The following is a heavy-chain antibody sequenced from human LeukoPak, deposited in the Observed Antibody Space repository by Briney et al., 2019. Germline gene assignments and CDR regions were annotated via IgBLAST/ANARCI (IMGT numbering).Heavy chain of an antibody. V-gene: IGHV4-4*07. CDR1: GGSISSYY. Sequence: PSETLSLTCTVSGGSISSYYWSWIRQPAGKGLEWIGRIYTSGSTNYNPSLKSRVTMSVDTSKNQFSLKLSSVTAADTAAYYCARDYSGYDWDWYYDLWGRGTLVTVSS. CDR3: ARDYSGYDWDWYYDL. CDR2: IYTSGST. D-gene: IGHD5-12*01. J-gene: IGHJ2*01.